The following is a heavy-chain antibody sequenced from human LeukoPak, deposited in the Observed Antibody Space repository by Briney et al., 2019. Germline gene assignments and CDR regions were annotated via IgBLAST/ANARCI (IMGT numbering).Heavy chain of an antibody. Sequence: ASVKVSCKASGGTFSSYGISWVRQAPGKGLEWMGGFDPEDGETIYAQKFQGRVTMTEDTSTNTAYMELSSLRSEDTAVYYCATTPDYDILTGYKTWGQGTLVTVSS. CDR3: ATTPDYDILTGYKT. CDR1: GGTFSSYG. CDR2: FDPEDGET. V-gene: IGHV1-24*01. D-gene: IGHD3-9*01. J-gene: IGHJ5*02.